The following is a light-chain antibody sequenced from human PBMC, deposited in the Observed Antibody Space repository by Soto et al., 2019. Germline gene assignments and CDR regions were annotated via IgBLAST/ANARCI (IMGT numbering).Light chain of an antibody. CDR2: VAS. V-gene: IGKV3-15*01. CDR3: QTYNVWPLT. Sequence: EIVMTQSPATLSVSPGERATLSCRASQSVSSNLAWYQQKPGQTPKLLFYVASTRATGIPARFSGSGSGTEFTLIIRSLPSEYLAASYCQTYNVWPLTFGGGTKVEFK. CDR1: QSVSSN. J-gene: IGKJ4*01.